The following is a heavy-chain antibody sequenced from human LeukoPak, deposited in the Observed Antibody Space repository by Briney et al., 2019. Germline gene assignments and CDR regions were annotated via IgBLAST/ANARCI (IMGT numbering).Heavy chain of an antibody. V-gene: IGHV6-1*01. D-gene: IGHD5-18*01. CDR2: TYYRSKCYN. J-gene: IGHJ4*02. CDR1: GDSVPSNRAA. CDR3: VRGYSYYVDY. Sequence: SQTLPLTCAISGDSVPSNRAAWNWIRQSPSRGLEWLGRTYYRSKCYNDYAVSVKGRITINPDTSKNQFSLQVNSVTPEETAVYYCVRGYSYYVDYWGQGTLVTVSS.